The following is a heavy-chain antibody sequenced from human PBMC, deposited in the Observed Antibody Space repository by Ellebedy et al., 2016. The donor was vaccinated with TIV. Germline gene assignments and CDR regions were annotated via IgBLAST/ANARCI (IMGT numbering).Heavy chain of an antibody. V-gene: IGHV3-33*08. CDR3: ARGPYCSGGSCYLHYYYYGMDV. CDR2: IWYDGYNT. J-gene: IGHJ6*02. D-gene: IGHD2-15*01. CDR1: GFTFSSYA. Sequence: GGSLRLSCAASGFTFSSYAMHWVRQAPGKGLEWVAVIWYDGYNTYYVDSVKGRFTISRDNSKNTLYLQMNSLRAEDAAVYYCARGPYCSGGSCYLHYYYYGMDVWGQGTTVSVSS.